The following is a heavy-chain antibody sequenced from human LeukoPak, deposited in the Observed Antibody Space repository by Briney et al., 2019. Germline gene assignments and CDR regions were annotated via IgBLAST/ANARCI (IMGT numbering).Heavy chain of an antibody. CDR3: ARGPGGDVNWFDP. CDR2: IIPIFGTA. Sequence: SVKVSCKASGGTFSTYAISWVRQAPGQGLEWMGGIIPIFGTANYAQKFQGRVTITADESTSTAYMELSNLRSEDTAVYYCARGPGGDVNWFDPWGQGTLVTVSS. V-gene: IGHV1-69*13. D-gene: IGHD2-21*01. CDR1: GGTFSTYA. J-gene: IGHJ5*02.